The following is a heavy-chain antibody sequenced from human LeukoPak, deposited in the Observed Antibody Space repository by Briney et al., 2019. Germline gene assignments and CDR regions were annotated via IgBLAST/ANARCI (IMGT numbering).Heavy chain of an antibody. CDR3: ARNRGQWISDY. Sequence: GGSLRLSCAASGFTFSSYSMNWVRQAPGKGLEWVSSISSSSSYIYYADSVKGRFTISRDNAKNSLYLQMNSLGAEDTAVYYCARNRGQWISDYWGQGTLVTVSS. J-gene: IGHJ4*02. CDR2: ISSSSSYI. D-gene: IGHD5-12*01. V-gene: IGHV3-21*01. CDR1: GFTFSSYS.